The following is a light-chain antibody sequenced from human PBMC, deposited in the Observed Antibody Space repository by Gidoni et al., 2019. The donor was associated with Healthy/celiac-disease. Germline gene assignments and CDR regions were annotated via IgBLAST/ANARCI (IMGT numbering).Light chain of an antibody. CDR1: SSDVGGYNQ. J-gene: IGLJ2*01. CDR3: SSYTSSSTLVV. Sequence: QSGLTQPAYVSGSPGQSITISCTGTSSDVGGYNQVYWYQPHRGKAPKLMIYDVSNRPSGVSNRFSGSKSGNTASLTISGLQAVDAADYYCSSYTSSSTLVVFGGGTKLTVL. V-gene: IGLV2-14*01. CDR2: DVS.